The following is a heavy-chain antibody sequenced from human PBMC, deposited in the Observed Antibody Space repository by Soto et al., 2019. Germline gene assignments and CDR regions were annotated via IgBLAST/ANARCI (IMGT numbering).Heavy chain of an antibody. CDR2: LAYDGTNR. J-gene: IGHJ4*02. Sequence: SLRLSCAASGFTFSAFAMHWVRQAPGKGLDWVAVLAYDGTNRYYADSVKGRFTISRDNSKNTLYLHMGGLRGDETAVYYCARGASGGVDYWGQGTPVTVSS. CDR3: ARGASGGVDY. V-gene: IGHV3-30-3*01. D-gene: IGHD3-10*01. CDR1: GFTFSAFA.